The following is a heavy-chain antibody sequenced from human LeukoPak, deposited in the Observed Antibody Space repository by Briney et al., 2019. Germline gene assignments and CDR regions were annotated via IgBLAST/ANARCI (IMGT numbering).Heavy chain of an antibody. CDR3: ARDNDFAAAYVDY. V-gene: IGHV3-30*03. CDR1: GFTFSSYG. J-gene: IGHJ4*02. CDR2: ISYDGSNK. Sequence: QPGRSLRLSCAASGFTFSSYGMHWVRQAPGKGLEWVAVISYDGSNKYYADSVKGRFTISRDNSKNTLYLQMNSLRAEDTAVYYCARDNDFAAAYVDYWGQGTLDTVSS. D-gene: IGHD6-13*01.